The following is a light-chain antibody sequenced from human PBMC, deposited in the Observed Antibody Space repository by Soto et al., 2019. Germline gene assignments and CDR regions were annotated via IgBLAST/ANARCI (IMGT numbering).Light chain of an antibody. CDR1: QSVSNNY. J-gene: IGKJ1*01. CDR3: QQYGSSGT. CDR2: GAS. V-gene: IGKV3-20*01. Sequence: IVLTKCPATLSWSPGERATLSCRASQSVSNNYLAWYQQKPGQAPRLLIYGASNRATGIPDRFSGSGSGTDFTLTISILEPEDFAVYYCQQYGSSGTFGQGTKVDIK.